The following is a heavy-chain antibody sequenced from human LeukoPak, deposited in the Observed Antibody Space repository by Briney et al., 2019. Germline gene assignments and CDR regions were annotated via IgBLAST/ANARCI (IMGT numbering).Heavy chain of an antibody. J-gene: IGHJ4*03. D-gene: IGHD3/OR15-3a*01. CDR1: GFSVNNNY. V-gene: IGHV3-53*01. CDR2: MDNCGLK. Sequence: GGSLRLSCAASGFSVNNNYMNWVRQATGKGLEWVSLMDNCGLKYYAASVEGRVTISRDSSTDTVYLQLNSLRAEDTAVYYCAGGRYYGLGSRPGYIEHWGQGTLVTVSS. CDR3: AGGRYYGLGSRPGYIEH.